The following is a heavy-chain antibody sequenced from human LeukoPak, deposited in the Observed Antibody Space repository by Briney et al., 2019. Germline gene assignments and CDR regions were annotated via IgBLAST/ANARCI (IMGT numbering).Heavy chain of an antibody. V-gene: IGHV4-59*01. CDR3: ARIRRVAVTGTYYFDY. J-gene: IGHJ4*02. CDR1: GGSISSYY. D-gene: IGHD6-19*01. Sequence: PETLSLTCTVSGGSISSYYWSWIRQPPGKGLEWIGYIYYSGSTNYNPSLKSRVTISVDTSKNQFSLKLSSVTAADTAVYSCARIRRVAVTGTYYFDYWGQGTLVTVSS. CDR2: IYYSGST.